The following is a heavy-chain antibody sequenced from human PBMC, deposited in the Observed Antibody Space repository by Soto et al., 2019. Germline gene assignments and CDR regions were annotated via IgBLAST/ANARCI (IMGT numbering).Heavy chain of an antibody. D-gene: IGHD6-13*01. CDR1: GFTFSSYS. J-gene: IGHJ4*02. CDR2: ISSSSTI. Sequence: GGSLRLSCAASGFTFSSYSMNWVRQAPGKGLEWVSYISSSSTIYYADSVKGRFTISRDNAKNSLYLQMNSLRDEDTAVYYCARDRIAAAGTNGKYYFDYWGQGTLVTVSS. CDR3: ARDRIAAAGTNGKYYFDY. V-gene: IGHV3-48*02.